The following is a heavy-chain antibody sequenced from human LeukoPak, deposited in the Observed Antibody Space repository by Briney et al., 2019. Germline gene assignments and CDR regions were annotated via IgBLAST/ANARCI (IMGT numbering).Heavy chain of an antibody. D-gene: IGHD3-10*02. V-gene: IGHV3-23*01. CDR3: AKRGGGTMFAFDI. J-gene: IGHJ3*02. CDR2: ISDIGIGT. CDR1: GFTFSSSA. Sequence: GGSLRLSCAASGFTFSSSAMSWVRQVPGKGLELVSSISDIGIGTYYADSVKGRFTIFRDNSKNILYLQMNSLRAEDTAIYYCAKRGGGTMFAFDIWGQGTMVTVSS.